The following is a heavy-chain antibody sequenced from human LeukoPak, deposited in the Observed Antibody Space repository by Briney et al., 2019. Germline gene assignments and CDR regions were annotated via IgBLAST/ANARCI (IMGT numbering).Heavy chain of an antibody. CDR3: ATGGTRAATGRMGF. D-gene: IGHD6-25*01. V-gene: IGHV3-30*03. J-gene: IGHJ4*02. CDR2: TSYDGNEK. Sequence: GGSLTLSCAASGFTISSFGMHWVRQAPGKGLEWVTVTSYDGNEKYYADSVKGRFTISRDNSKNTVYLQMHSLRAEDTAVYYCATGGTRAATGRMGFWGQGTLVTVSS. CDR1: GFTISSFG.